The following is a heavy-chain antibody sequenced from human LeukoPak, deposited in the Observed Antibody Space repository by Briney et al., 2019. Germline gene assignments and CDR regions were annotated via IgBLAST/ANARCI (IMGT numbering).Heavy chain of an antibody. CDR1: GFTFSSYD. CDR3: AKNKVGGYSGYDYTFDS. CDR2: ISYDGSGN. Sequence: PGGSLRLSCAASGFTFSSYDMHWVRQAPGKGLEWVAAISYDGSGNYYADSVKGRFTISRDNSMHTLYLQMNSLRAEDTAVYYCAKNKVGGYSGYDYTFDSWGQGTLVTVSS. D-gene: IGHD5-12*01. V-gene: IGHV3-30*18. J-gene: IGHJ4*02.